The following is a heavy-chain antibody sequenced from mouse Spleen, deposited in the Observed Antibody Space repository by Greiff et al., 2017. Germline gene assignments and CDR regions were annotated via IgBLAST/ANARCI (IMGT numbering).Heavy chain of an antibody. V-gene: IGHV1-54*01. CDR1: GYAFTNYL. J-gene: IGHJ1*03. D-gene: IGHD3-3*01. CDR3: ARGTYGYFDV. CDR2: INPGSGGT. Sequence: VQLQQSGAELVRPGTSVKVSCKASGYAFTNYLIEWVKQWPGQGLEWIGVINPGSGGTNYNEKFKGKATLTADKSSSTAYMQLSSLTSEDSAVYFCARGTYGYFDVWGTGTTVTVSS.